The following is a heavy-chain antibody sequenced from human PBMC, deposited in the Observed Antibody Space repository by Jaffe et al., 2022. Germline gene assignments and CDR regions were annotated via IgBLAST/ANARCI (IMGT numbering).Heavy chain of an antibody. V-gene: IGHV3-49*04. J-gene: IGHJ4*02. CDR3: STVRYCSSSNCYGAVGF. CDR2: VRSQTYGGTP. D-gene: IGHD2-2*01. CDR1: GFNFGDYA. Sequence: EVHLVESGGDSVQPGRSLRLSCTASGFNFGDYAMSWVRQAPGKGLEWVGFVRSQTYGGTPEYAASVKGRFSISRDDSKSIAYLQMDSLRADDTAVYYCSTVRYCSSSNCYGAVGFWGQGTLVTVSS.